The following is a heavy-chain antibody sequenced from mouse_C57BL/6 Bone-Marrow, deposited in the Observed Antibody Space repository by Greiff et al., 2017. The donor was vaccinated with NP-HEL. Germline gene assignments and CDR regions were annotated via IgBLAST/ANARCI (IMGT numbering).Heavy chain of an antibody. CDR3: ARGLLWLRRRDYYAMDY. D-gene: IGHD2-2*01. Sequence: QVQLKQPGAELVKPGASVKLSCKASGYTFTSYWMHWVKQRPGQVLEWIGMIHPNSGSTNYNEQFKSKATLTVAKSSRTAYMQLSSLTSEDSADYYGARGLLWLRRRDYYAMDYWGQGTSVTVSS. V-gene: IGHV1-64*01. CDR2: IHPNSGST. J-gene: IGHJ4*01. CDR1: GYTFTSYW.